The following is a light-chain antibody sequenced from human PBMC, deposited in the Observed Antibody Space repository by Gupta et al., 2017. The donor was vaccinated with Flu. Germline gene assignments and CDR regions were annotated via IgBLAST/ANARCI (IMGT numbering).Light chain of an antibody. V-gene: IGKV3-20*01. CDR1: KSVISST. CDR2: GAS. CDR3: QNYGSSTWT. Sequence: MVLTQSPGTRSWPPGERATLSCRASKSVISSTLAWYQQNPGQAPMLLIYGASRRATGIPDRFSGSGSGTDFTLTISRLEPEDFAVYYCQNYGSSTWTFGQGTKVEIK. J-gene: IGKJ1*01.